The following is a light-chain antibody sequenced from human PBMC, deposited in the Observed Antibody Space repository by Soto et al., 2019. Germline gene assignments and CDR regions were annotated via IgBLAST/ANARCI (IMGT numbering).Light chain of an antibody. V-gene: IGKV3-20*01. J-gene: IGKJ4*01. CDR3: QQYDNSPLT. Sequence: EIVLTQSPGSLSFSPGERATLSCRASQSVNFYLAWYQQKPGQAPRLLIYGASNRATGIPGRFSGSGSGTDFTLTISRLEPEDFAVYYCQQYDNSPLTFGGGTKVDIK. CDR1: QSVNFY. CDR2: GAS.